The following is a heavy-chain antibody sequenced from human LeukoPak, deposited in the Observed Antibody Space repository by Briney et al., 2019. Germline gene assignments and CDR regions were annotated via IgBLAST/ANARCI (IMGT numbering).Heavy chain of an antibody. D-gene: IGHD2-15*01. CDR3: ARDRVVGLGLDNAFDI. Sequence: ASVKVSCKASGGTFSSYAISWVRQAPGQGLEWMGGIIPIFGTANYAQKFQGRVTITADEPTSTAYMELSSLRSEDTAVYFCARDRVVGLGLDNAFDIWGQGTVVTVSS. CDR2: IIPIFGTA. V-gene: IGHV1-69*13. J-gene: IGHJ3*02. CDR1: GGTFSSYA.